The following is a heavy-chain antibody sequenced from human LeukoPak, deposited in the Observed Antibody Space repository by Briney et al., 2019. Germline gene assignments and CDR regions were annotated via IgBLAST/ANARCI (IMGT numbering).Heavy chain of an antibody. CDR2: ISGSGGST. Sequence: GGSLRLSCAASGFTFSSYGMHWVRQAPGKGLEWVSAISGSGGSTYYADSVKGRFTISRDNSKNTLYLQMNSLRAEDTAVYYCAKERVGYYDSSGYFQHWGQGTLVTVSS. CDR1: GFTFSSYG. J-gene: IGHJ1*01. CDR3: AKERVGYYDSSGYFQH. D-gene: IGHD3-22*01. V-gene: IGHV3-23*01.